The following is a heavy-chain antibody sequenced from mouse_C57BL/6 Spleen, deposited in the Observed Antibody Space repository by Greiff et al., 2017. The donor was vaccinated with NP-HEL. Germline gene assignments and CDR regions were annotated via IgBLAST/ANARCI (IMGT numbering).Heavy chain of an antibody. CDR2: IDPSDSET. CDR3: ARVRDGYYVGAWFAY. V-gene: IGHV1-52*01. Sequence: QVQLQQPGAELVRPGSSVKLSCKASGYTFTSYWMHWVKQRPIQGLEWIGNIDPSDSETHYNQKFKDKATLTVDKSSSTAYMQLSSLTSEDSAVYYCARVRDGYYVGAWFAYWGQGTLVTVSA. D-gene: IGHD2-3*01. J-gene: IGHJ3*01. CDR1: GYTFTSYW.